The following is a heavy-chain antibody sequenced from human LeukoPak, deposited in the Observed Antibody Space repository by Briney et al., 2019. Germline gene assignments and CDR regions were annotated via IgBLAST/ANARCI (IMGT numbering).Heavy chain of an antibody. V-gene: IGHV3-7*01. Sequence: GGSLRLSCVASGFIFTDHWMNWVRQAPGKGLEWVANIKQDGSEKDYVDSVKGRFTISRDNAKNSLYLQMNSLRAEDTAVYYCARVSSLAVAGFFDYWGQGILVTVSS. J-gene: IGHJ4*02. CDR1: GFIFTDHW. CDR3: ARVSSLAVAGFFDY. CDR2: IKQDGSEK. D-gene: IGHD6-19*01.